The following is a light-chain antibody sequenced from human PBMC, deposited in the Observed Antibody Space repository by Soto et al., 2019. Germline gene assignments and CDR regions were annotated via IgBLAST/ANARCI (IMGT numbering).Light chain of an antibody. CDR3: QQRSNWPPVT. Sequence: EIVLTQSPATLSLSPGERATLSCRASQSVSSYLAWYQQKPGQAPRLLIYDASNRATGIPARFSGSGSGTDFTLTISRLEPEDFAVDYCQQRSNWPPVTFGPGTKVDIK. CDR1: QSVSSY. J-gene: IGKJ3*01. V-gene: IGKV3-11*01. CDR2: DAS.